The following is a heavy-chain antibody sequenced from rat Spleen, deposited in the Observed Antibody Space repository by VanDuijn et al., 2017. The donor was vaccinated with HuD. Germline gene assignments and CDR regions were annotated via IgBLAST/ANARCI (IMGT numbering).Heavy chain of an antibody. CDR2: ISYDGGNT. V-gene: IGHV5-20*01. Sequence: EVQLVESDGGLVQPGRSPKLSCADSGFTFSDYFMAWVRQAPTKGLEWVASISYDGGNTYYRDSVKGRFTISRDNAKSSLYLQMDSLRSEDTATYYCTTDRDSSYIYEGYWGQGVMVTVSS. CDR1: GFTFSDYF. CDR3: TTDRDSSYIYEGY. D-gene: IGHD1-2*01. J-gene: IGHJ2*01.